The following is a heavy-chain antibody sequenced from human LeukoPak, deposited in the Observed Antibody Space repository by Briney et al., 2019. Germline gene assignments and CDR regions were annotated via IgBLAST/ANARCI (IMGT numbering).Heavy chain of an antibody. CDR2: ISSSSSYI. D-gene: IGHD1-1*01. CDR1: GFTFSSYS. V-gene: IGHV3-21*01. J-gene: IGHJ4*02. CDR3: AKRTDWSFHFDY. Sequence: GGSLRLSCAASGFTFSSYSMNWVRQAPGKGLEWVSSISSSSSYIYYADSVKGRFTISRDNAKNSLYLQMNSLRAEDTAVYYCAKRTDWSFHFDYWGQGTLVTVSS.